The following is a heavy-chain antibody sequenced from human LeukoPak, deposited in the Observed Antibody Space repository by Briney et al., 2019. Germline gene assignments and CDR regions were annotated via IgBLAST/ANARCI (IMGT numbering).Heavy chain of an antibody. D-gene: IGHD3-22*01. J-gene: IGHJ3*02. CDR1: GFTFSSYS. CDR3: ASPDYYDSSGDYAFDI. Sequence: GGSLRLSCAASGFTFSSYSMNWVRQAPGKGLGWVSSISSSSSYIYYADSVKGRFTISRDNAKNSLYLQMNSLRAEDTAVYYCASPDYYDSSGDYAFDIWGQGTMVTVSS. V-gene: IGHV3-21*01. CDR2: ISSSSSYI.